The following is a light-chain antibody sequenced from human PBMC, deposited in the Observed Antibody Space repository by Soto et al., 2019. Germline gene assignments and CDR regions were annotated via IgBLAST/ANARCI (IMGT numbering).Light chain of an antibody. CDR2: YAS. J-gene: IGKJ1*01. Sequence: DIQMTQSPSTLSSSVGDRVTLTCRASQSITNWLVWYQQKPRRAPHLLIYYASSLHSGVPSRFSGGGSGTVFTLTISSLQADDFATYYCQQYHGYTWTFGLGTKVEIK. CDR3: QQYHGYTWT. CDR1: QSITNW. V-gene: IGKV1-5*01.